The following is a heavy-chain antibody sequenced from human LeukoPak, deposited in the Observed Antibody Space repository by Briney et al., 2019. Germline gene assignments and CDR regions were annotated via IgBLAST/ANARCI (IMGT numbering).Heavy chain of an antibody. J-gene: IGHJ4*02. V-gene: IGHV1-2*02. Sequence: ASVKVSCKASGYTFTGYYMHWVRQAPGQGLEWMGWINPNSGGTNYAQKFQGRFTMTRDTSISTAYMELRSLRSDDTAVYYCARDPTYYYDSRTFDYWGQGTLVTVSS. D-gene: IGHD3-22*01. CDR1: GYTFTGYY. CDR2: INPNSGGT. CDR3: ARDPTYYYDSRTFDY.